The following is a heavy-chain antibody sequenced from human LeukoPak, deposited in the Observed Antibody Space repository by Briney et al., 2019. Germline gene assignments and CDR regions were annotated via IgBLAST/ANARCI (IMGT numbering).Heavy chain of an antibody. CDR1: GFTFSSYA. CDR3: ANTYY. Sequence: GGSLRLSCAASGFTFSSYAMSWVRQAPGKGLEWVASINQDGSEKYQVDSVEGRFTISRDNAKNSLYLQMNSLRVEDTAVYYCANTYYWGQGTLVTISS. J-gene: IGHJ4*02. V-gene: IGHV3-7*01. CDR2: INQDGSEK.